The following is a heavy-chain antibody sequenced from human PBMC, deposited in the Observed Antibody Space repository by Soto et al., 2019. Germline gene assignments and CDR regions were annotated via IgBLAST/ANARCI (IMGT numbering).Heavy chain of an antibody. D-gene: IGHD6-13*01. CDR1: GFTVGNY. CDR2: IYSEGTT. CDR3: ARELGTAAAGTLNHWFDP. V-gene: IGHV3-53*05. Sequence: GGSLRLSCAASGFTVGNYMSWVRQATGKGLEWVSVIYSEGTTYYTDSVKGRFTISRDNSKNTLYLQMNSLRSEDTAVYYCARELGTAAAGTLNHWFDPWGQGTLVTSPQ. J-gene: IGHJ5*02.